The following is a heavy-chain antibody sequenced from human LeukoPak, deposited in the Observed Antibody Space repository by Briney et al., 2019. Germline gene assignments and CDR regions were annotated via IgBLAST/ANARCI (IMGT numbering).Heavy chain of an antibody. D-gene: IGHD5-24*01. CDR1: GYTFTGYY. CDR2: INPNSGGT. Sequence: ASVKVSCKASGYTFTGYYMHWVRQAPGQGLEWMGWINPNSGGTNYAQKFQGRVTMTRDTSISTAYMELSRLRSDDTAVYYCARGGLDRWDLSLRSTRYYFDYWGQGTLVTASS. CDR3: ARGGLDRWDLSLRSTRYYFDY. V-gene: IGHV1-2*02. J-gene: IGHJ4*02.